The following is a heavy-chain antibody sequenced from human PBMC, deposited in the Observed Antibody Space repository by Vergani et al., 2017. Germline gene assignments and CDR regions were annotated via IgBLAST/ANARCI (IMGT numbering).Heavy chain of an antibody. CDR1: GFTFSSYW. CDR2: INSDGSST. J-gene: IGHJ4*02. V-gene: IGHV3-74*01. CDR3: AREDDYVWGSYRTAFDY. D-gene: IGHD3-16*02. Sequence: EVQLVESGGGLVQPGGSLRLSCAASGFTFSSYWMHWVRQAPGKGLVWVSRINSDGSSTSYADSVKGRFTISRYNAKNTLYLQMNSLRAEDTAVYYCAREDDYVWGSYRTAFDYWGQGTLVTVSS.